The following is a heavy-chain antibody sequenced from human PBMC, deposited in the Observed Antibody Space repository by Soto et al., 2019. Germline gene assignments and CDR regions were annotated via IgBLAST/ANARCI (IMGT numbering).Heavy chain of an antibody. CDR2: INAGNGET. D-gene: IGHD2-2*01. CDR3: AADLQDQLLAY. Sequence: ASVKVSCKASGYTFISYVIHWLRQAPGHRLEWLGWINAGNGETRYPQEFQDRVTITRDTSASTTYMELSGLRSEDTSVYYCAADLQDQLLAYWGQGTLVTVSS. V-gene: IGHV1-3*01. CDR1: GYTFISYV. J-gene: IGHJ4*02.